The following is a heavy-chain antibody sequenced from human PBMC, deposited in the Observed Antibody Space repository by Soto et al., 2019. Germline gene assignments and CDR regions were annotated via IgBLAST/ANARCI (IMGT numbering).Heavy chain of an antibody. Sequence: GGSLRLSCITSGFPFANFLMSWFRQAPGKGLEWVGFIRSQPYGGTTQYDPSVSGRFIISRDDSKGILYLQMNSLTTEDSGVYYCIGSFPFWGQGTLVTVSS. CDR2: IRSQPYGGTT. J-gene: IGHJ4*02. CDR3: IGSFPF. CDR1: GFPFANFL. D-gene: IGHD3-10*01. V-gene: IGHV3-49*03.